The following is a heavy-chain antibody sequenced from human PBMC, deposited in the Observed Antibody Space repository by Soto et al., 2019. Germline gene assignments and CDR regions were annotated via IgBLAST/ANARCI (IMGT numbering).Heavy chain of an antibody. Sequence: GASVKVSCKASGYTFTSYDINWVRQATGQGLEWMGWMNPNSGNTGYAQKFQGRVTMTRNTSISTAYMELNSLRDEDTAVYYCARDESQVVVAATYGMDVWGQGTTVTVSS. D-gene: IGHD2-15*01. CDR2: MNPNSGNT. CDR1: GYTFTSYD. CDR3: ARDESQVVVAATYGMDV. J-gene: IGHJ6*02. V-gene: IGHV1-8*01.